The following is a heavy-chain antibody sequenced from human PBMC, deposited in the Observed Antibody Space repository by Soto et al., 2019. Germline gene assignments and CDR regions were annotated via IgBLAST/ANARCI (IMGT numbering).Heavy chain of an antibody. CDR2: LYYSGST. CDR1: GGPISSYF. D-gene: IGHD6-13*01. J-gene: IGHJ4*02. V-gene: IGHV4-59*01. CDR3: AREGAAAAGAVDY. Sequence: PSQTLSLTWTVSGGPISSYFGSWIREPRGNRLECIGYLYYSGSTNYSPSPLNRVAISVATSKNQFSLKLSSVTAADTAVYYCAREGAAAAGAVDYWGQGTLVTV.